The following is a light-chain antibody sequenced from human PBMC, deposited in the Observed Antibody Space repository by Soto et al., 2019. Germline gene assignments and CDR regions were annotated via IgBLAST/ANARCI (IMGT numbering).Light chain of an antibody. V-gene: IGLV2-23*02. Sequence: QSVLTQPASVSGSPGQSITISCTGTSSDVGSYNLVSWYQQHPGKAPKLVTYEVSKRPSGVSNRFSGSKSGNSASLTISGLQVEDEADYYCCSYAGSSTYVVFGGGTKVTVL. CDR1: SSDVGSYNL. CDR2: EVS. CDR3: CSYAGSSTYVV. J-gene: IGLJ2*01.